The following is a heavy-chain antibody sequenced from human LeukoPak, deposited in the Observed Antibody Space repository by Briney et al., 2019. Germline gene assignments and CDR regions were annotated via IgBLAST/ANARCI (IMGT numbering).Heavy chain of an antibody. J-gene: IGHJ4*02. D-gene: IGHD6-6*01. CDR1: GYTFTGYY. CDR2: INPNSGGT. Sequence: ASVKVSCKASGYTFTGYYMHWVRQAPGQGLEWMGWINPNSGGTNYAQKFQGRVTMTRDTSISTAYMELSRLRSDDTAVYYCARDRFAARGTFDYWGQGTLVTVSS. CDR3: ARDRFAARGTFDY. V-gene: IGHV1-2*02.